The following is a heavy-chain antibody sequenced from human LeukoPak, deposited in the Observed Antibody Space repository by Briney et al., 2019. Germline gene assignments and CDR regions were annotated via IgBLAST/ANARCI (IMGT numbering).Heavy chain of an antibody. Sequence: GASVKVSCKASGGTFSSYAISWVRQAPGQGLEWMGGIIPIFGTASYAQKFQGRVTITADESTSTAYMELSSLGSEDTAVYYCARESQTTTVTDAFDIWGQGTMVTVSS. V-gene: IGHV1-69*13. CDR1: GGTFSSYA. CDR2: IIPIFGTA. D-gene: IGHD4-17*01. J-gene: IGHJ3*02. CDR3: ARESQTTTVTDAFDI.